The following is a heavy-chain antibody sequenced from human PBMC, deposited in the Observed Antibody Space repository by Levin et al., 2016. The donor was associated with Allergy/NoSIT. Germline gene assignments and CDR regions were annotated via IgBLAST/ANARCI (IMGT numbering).Heavy chain of an antibody. D-gene: IGHD6-19*01. CDR1: GDSVSSNSAA. Sequence: SETLSLTCAISGDSVSSNSAAWNWIRQSPSRGLEWLGRTYYRSKWYNDYAVSVKSRITINPDTSKNQFSVQLNSVTPEDTAVYYCARSGWYYRDNWFDPWGQGTLVTVSS. V-gene: IGHV6-1*01. CDR2: TYYRSKWYN. CDR3: ARSGWYYRDNWFDP. J-gene: IGHJ5*02.